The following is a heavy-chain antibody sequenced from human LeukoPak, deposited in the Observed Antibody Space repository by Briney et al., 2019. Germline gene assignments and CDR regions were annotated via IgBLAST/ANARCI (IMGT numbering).Heavy chain of an antibody. V-gene: IGHV1-69*05. J-gene: IGHJ6*03. CDR3: ERDQGNKNYYLDV. D-gene: IGHD1/OR15-1a*01. CDR1: GGTFSSYA. Sequence: ASVKVSCKASGGTFSSYAISWVRQAPGQGLEWMGGIIPIFGTANYAQKFQGRVTITTDESTSTAYMELSSLRSEDTAVYYCERDQGNKNYYLDVWGKGTTVTASS. CDR2: IIPIFGTA.